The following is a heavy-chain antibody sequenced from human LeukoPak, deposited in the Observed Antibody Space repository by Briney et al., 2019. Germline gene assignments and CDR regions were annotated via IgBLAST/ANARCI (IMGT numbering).Heavy chain of an antibody. CDR2: ISGSGGTT. CDR1: GFTFSRYG. V-gene: IGHV3-23*01. D-gene: IGHD3-22*01. Sequence: PGGSLRLSCAASGFTFSRYGMSWVRQAPGKGLEWVSAISGSGGTTYYVDSVKGRFTISRDNSKNTLYLQINSLRAEDTAVYYCAKDHLPGIVVVDRDYWGQGTLVTVSS. CDR3: AKDHLPGIVVVDRDY. J-gene: IGHJ4*02.